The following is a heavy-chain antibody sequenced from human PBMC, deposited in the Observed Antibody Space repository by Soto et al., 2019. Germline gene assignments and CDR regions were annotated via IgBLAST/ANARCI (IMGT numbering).Heavy chain of an antibody. D-gene: IGHD3-10*01. Sequence: QVQLQQWGAGLLKPSETLSLTCAVYGGSFSGYYWSWIRQPPGKGLEWIGEINHSGSTNYNPSLKSRVTISVDTSKNQFSLKLSSVTAADTAVYYYARRRPHRGMGYWGQGTLVTVSS. J-gene: IGHJ4*02. CDR3: ARRRPHRGMGY. V-gene: IGHV4-34*01. CDR1: GGSFSGYY. CDR2: INHSGST.